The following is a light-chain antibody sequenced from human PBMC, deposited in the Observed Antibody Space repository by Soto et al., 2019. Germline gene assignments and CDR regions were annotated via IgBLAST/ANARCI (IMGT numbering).Light chain of an antibody. CDR1: SSNIGSNY. CDR3: AAWDDSLSAH. J-gene: IGLJ1*01. CDR2: RND. Sequence: QSVLTQPPSASGTPGQRVTISCSGSSSNIGSNYVYWYQQLPGTAPKLLISRNDQRPSGILDRFSGSKSGTSASLAISGLRSEDEADYYCAAWDDSLSAHFGTGTKVTVL. V-gene: IGLV1-47*01.